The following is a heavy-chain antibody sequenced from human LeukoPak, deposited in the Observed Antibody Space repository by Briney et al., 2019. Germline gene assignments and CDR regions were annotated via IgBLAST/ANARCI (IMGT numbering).Heavy chain of an antibody. D-gene: IGHD2-2*01. J-gene: IGHJ4*02. CDR1: GFTFSSYG. CDR2: ISSSGSTI. V-gene: IGHV3-48*04. Sequence: PGGSLRLSCAASGFTFSSYGMHWVRQAPGKGLEWVSYISSSGSTIYYADSVKGRFTISRDNAKNSLYLQMNSLRAEDTAVYYCARRYCSSTSCLFDYWGQGTLVIVSS. CDR3: ARRYCSSTSCLFDY.